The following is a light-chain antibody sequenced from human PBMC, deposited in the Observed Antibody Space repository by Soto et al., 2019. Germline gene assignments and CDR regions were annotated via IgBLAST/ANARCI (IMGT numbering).Light chain of an antibody. Sequence: EIVLTQSPATLSLSPGERATLSCRASQSVSSYLAWYQQKPGQAPRRLIYDASNRATGSQARFSGSGSGTDFTLTLSILVPEDFAVYYCQQRSNWPSTFGGGTKVEI. V-gene: IGKV3-11*01. J-gene: IGKJ4*01. CDR3: QQRSNWPST. CDR2: DAS. CDR1: QSVSSY.